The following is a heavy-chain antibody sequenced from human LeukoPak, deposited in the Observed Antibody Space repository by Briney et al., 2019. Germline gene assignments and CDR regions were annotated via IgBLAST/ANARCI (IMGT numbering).Heavy chain of an antibody. CDR1: GYSFTSYW. J-gene: IGHJ4*02. CDR2: IYPGDSET. D-gene: IGHD3-3*01. CDR3: ARTYYDFWSGYNYFDY. Sequence: GESLKISCKGSGYSFTSYWIGWVRQMPGKGLGWMGIIYPGDSETIYSPSFQGQVTISADKSISTAYPQWSSLKASDTAMYYCARTYYDFWSGYNYFDYWGQGTLVTVSS. V-gene: IGHV5-51*01.